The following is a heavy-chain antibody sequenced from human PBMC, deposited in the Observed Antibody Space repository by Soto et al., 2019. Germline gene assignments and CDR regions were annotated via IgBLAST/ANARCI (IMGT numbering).Heavy chain of an antibody. V-gene: IGHV1-18*01. CDR2: ISAYNGNT. CDR3: ARDRYYGSAAG. J-gene: IGHJ4*02. CDR1: GYTFTSYG. Sequence: QVQLVQSGAEVKKPGASVKVSCKASGYTFTSYGISWVRQAPGQGLEWMGWISAYNGNTNYAQKLQGRVTMTTDTATSPAYMEERSMRSDDTAVDYWARDRYYGSAAGWGQGTLVTVSS. D-gene: IGHD3-10*01.